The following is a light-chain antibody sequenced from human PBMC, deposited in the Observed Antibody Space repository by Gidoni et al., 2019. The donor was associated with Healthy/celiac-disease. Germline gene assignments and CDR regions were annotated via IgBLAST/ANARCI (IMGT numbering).Light chain of an antibody. J-gene: IGKJ5*01. V-gene: IGKV1D-12*01. Sequence: DIQMTQSPSTVTASVGYRVTITCRASQGISSCLACYQQKPGKAPKLLIYAASSLQSGVPSRFSVIGSGTDFTLTISSLQPEDFATYYCQQANSFQITFGKGTRLEIK. CDR3: QQANSFQIT. CDR1: QGISSC. CDR2: AAS.